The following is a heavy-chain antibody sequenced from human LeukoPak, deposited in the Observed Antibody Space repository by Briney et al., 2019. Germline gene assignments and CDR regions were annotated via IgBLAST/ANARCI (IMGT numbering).Heavy chain of an antibody. Sequence: ASVKVSCKASGYTFTSYAMHWVRQAPGQRLEWMGWINAGNGNTKYSQKFQGRVTITRDTSASTAYMELSSLRSEDTAVYYCARNHRDYAGGHLDYWGQGTLVTVSS. D-gene: IGHD1-14*01. V-gene: IGHV1-3*01. CDR1: GYTFTSYA. CDR2: INAGNGNT. J-gene: IGHJ4*02. CDR3: ARNHRDYAGGHLDY.